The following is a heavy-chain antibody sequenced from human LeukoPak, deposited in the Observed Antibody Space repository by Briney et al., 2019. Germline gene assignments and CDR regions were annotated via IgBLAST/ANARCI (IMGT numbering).Heavy chain of an antibody. CDR3: ARHKVADGYGVDY. CDR2: IYYSGST. Sequence: PSETLSLTCTVSGGSISSSTYYWGWIRQPPGKGPEWIGSIYYSGSTYYNPSLKSRVTISVDTSKNQFSLKLSSVTAADTAVYYCARHKVADGYGVDYWGQGTLVTVSS. V-gene: IGHV4-39*01. J-gene: IGHJ4*02. D-gene: IGHD5-18*01. CDR1: GGSISSSTYY.